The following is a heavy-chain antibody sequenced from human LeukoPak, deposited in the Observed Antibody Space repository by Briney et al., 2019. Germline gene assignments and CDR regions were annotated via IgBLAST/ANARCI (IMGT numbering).Heavy chain of an antibody. V-gene: IGHV3-21*01. CDR3: AKGPAMVRGTFDP. J-gene: IGHJ5*02. D-gene: IGHD3-10*01. Sequence: PGGSLRLSCAASGFTFSSYSMNWVRQAPGKGLEWVSSVSSSSSYIYYADSAKGRFTISRDNAKTSLYLQMNSLRAEDTAVYYCAKGPAMVRGTFDPWGQGTLVTVSS. CDR1: GFTFSSYS. CDR2: VSSSSSYI.